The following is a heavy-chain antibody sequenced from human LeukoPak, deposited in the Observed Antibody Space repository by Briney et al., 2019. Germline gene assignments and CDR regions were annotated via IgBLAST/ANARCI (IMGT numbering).Heavy chain of an antibody. Sequence: ASVKVSCKASGYTSTGSIFTWCDKPPGQGLDWLGWINPNNGGTNYAQKFQGRVTMTRDTSISTAYMELSRLTSDDTAVYYCARGRGTTSSNFDYWGQGTLVTVSS. CDR3: ARGRGTTSSNFDY. CDR1: GYTSTGS. CDR2: INPNNGGT. V-gene: IGHV1-2*02. J-gene: IGHJ4*02. D-gene: IGHD2-2*01.